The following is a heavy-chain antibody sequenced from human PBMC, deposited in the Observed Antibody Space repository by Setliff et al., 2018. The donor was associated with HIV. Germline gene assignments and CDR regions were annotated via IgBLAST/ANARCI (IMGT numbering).Heavy chain of an antibody. V-gene: IGHV5-51*01. CDR1: GYSFVTYW. CDR2: VYPPDSQT. Sequence: GESLKISCRGFGYSFVTYWIGWVRHRPGKGLEWMGIVYPPDSQTVYSPSFQGQVTISVDNSISTAYLQWSSLKASDTAIYFCVRHITNPRWAYFDNWGQGTLVTVSS. J-gene: IGHJ4*02. D-gene: IGHD1-20*01. CDR3: VRHITNPRWAYFDN.